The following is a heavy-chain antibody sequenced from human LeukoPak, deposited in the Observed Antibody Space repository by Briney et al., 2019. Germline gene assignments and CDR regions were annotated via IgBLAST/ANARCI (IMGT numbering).Heavy chain of an antibody. D-gene: IGHD3-22*01. CDR2: ISWDGDTT. CDR1: GFTFDDYL. CDR3: AKARGLIGGAFDI. Sequence: QAGGSLRLSCAASGFTFDDYLLHWVRHAPGKGLEWVSLISWDGDTTYYADSVKGRFTISRDNSKNSLYLQMNILRTEDTALYYCAKARGLIGGAFDIWGQGTMVTVSS. V-gene: IGHV3-43*01. J-gene: IGHJ3*02.